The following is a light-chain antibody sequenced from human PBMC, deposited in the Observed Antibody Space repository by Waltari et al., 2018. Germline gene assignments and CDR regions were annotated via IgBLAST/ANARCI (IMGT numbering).Light chain of an antibody. CDR1: SSDVGRYNC. CDR2: EVS. V-gene: IGLV2-8*01. CDR3: SSYAASNNFV. Sequence: QSALTQPPSASGSPGQSVTISCTGTSSDVGRYNCVSWFPPPPGKDPKLLIYEVSKRPTGGRDRCSGCKAGNTASLTVSGLQAEDEADYYCSSYAASNNFVFGTGTKVTVL. J-gene: IGLJ1*01.